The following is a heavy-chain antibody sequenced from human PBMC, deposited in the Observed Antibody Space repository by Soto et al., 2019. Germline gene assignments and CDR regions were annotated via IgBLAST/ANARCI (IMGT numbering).Heavy chain of an antibody. J-gene: IGHJ1*01. V-gene: IGHV3-30*03. CDR3: ASLNYDFWSGPSRFQH. D-gene: IGHD3-3*01. CDR1: GFTFSSYG. CDR2: ISYDGSNK. Sequence: GGSLRLSCAASGFTFSSYGMHWVRQAPGKGLEWVAVISYDGSNKYYADSVKGQFTISRDNSKNTLYLQMNSLRAEDTAVYYCASLNYDFWSGPSRFQHWGQGTLVTVSS.